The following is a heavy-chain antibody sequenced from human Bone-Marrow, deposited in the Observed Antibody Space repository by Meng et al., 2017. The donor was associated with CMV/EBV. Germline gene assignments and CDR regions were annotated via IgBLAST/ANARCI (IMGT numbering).Heavy chain of an antibody. CDR3: ARRVVPAADDYYGMDV. Sequence: GGSLRLSCAASGFTFSSYAMHWVRQAPGKGLEWVAVISYDGSNKYYADSVKGRFTISRDNAKNSLYLQMNSLRAEDTALYYCARRVVPAADDYYGMDVWGQGTTVTVSS. V-gene: IGHV3-30*04. D-gene: IGHD2-2*01. CDR2: ISYDGSNK. CDR1: GFTFSSYA. J-gene: IGHJ6*02.